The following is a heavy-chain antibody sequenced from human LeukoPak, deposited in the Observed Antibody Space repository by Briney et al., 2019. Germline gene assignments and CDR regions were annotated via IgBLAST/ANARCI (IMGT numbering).Heavy chain of an antibody. D-gene: IGHD1-7*01. CDR3: ARDHTKYNWNYAHYYYMDV. J-gene: IGHJ6*03. Sequence: GGSLRLSCAASGFTFSSYSMNWVRQAPGKGLEWVSSISSSSSYIYYADSVKGRFTISRDNAKNSLYLQMNSLRAEDTAVYYCARDHTKYNWNYAHYYYMDVWGKGTTVTVSS. CDR1: GFTFSSYS. V-gene: IGHV3-21*01. CDR2: ISSSSSYI.